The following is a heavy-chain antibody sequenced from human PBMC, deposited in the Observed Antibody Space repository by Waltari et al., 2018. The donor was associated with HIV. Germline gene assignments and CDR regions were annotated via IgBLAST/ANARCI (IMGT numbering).Heavy chain of an antibody. J-gene: IGHJ4*02. D-gene: IGHD3-3*01. CDR3: ARDLSYDFWSGTSVDY. CDR1: GFTFSSYS. CDR2: ISSSSSYI. Sequence: EVQLVESGGGLVKPGGSLRLSCAASGFTFSSYSMNWVRQAPGKGLEWVSSISSSSSYIYYADSVKGRFTISRDNAKNSLYLQMNSLRAEDTAVYYCARDLSYDFWSGTSVDYWGQGTLVTVSS. V-gene: IGHV3-21*01.